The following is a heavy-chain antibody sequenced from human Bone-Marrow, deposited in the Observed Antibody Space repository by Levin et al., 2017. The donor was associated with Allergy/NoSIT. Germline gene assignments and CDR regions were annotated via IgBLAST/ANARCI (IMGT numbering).Heavy chain of an antibody. D-gene: IGHD2-8*01. V-gene: IGHV3-30*18. Sequence: GGSLRLSCAASGFTFSSYGMHWVRQAPGKGLEWVAVISYDGSNKYYADSVKGRFTISRDNSKNTLYLQMNSLRAEDTAVYYCAKDDYGSVIFGIVLMVYAAYGMDVWGQGTTVTVSS. CDR1: GFTFSSYG. CDR3: AKDDYGSVIFGIVLMVYAAYGMDV. J-gene: IGHJ6*02. CDR2: ISYDGSNK.